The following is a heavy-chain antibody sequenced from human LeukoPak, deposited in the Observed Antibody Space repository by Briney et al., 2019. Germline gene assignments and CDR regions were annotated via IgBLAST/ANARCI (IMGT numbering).Heavy chain of an antibody. J-gene: IGHJ4*02. Sequence: ASVKVSCKASGYTFTDYYMHWVRQAPGQGFEWMGWINPNDGDTNYAQKFRGRVTMTRDMSISTAHMEVSRLRSDDTAVYYCARANFLYCSSTTCLFDYWGQGTLVTVSS. CDR3: ARANFLYCSSTTCLFDY. D-gene: IGHD2-2*01. CDR2: INPNDGDT. V-gene: IGHV1-2*02. CDR1: GYTFTDYY.